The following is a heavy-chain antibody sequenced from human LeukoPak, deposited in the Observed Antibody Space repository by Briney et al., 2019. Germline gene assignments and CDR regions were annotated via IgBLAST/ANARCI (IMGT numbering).Heavy chain of an antibody. Sequence: GGSLRLSCAASGFTFSSYEMNWVRQAPGKGLEWVSYISSSGSTIYYADSVKGRFTISRDNSKNTLYLQMNSLRAEDTAVYYCAKVGSGYYSIDYWGQGTLVTVSS. CDR1: GFTFSSYE. J-gene: IGHJ4*02. CDR2: ISSSGSTI. D-gene: IGHD3-22*01. V-gene: IGHV3-48*03. CDR3: AKVGSGYYSIDY.